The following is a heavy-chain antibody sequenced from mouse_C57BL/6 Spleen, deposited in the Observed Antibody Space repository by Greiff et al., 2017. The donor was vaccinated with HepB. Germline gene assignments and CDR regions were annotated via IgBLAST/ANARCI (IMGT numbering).Heavy chain of an antibody. CDR2: IYPGDGDT. J-gene: IGHJ3*01. CDR3: ARGPAQFAY. D-gene: IGHD3-2*02. CDR1: GYAFSSSW. V-gene: IGHV1-82*01. Sequence: VQLQQSGPELVKPGASVKISCKASGYAFSSSWMNWVKQRPGKGLEWIGRIYPGDGDTNYNGKFKGKATLTADKSSSTAYMQLSSLTSEDSAVYFCARGPAQFAYWGQGTLVTVSA.